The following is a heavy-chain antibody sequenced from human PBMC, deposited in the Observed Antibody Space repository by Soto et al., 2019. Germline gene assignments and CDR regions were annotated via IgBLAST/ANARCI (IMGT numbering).Heavy chain of an antibody. CDR1: GGSISSYY. J-gene: IGHJ4*02. CDR2: IYYSGST. V-gene: IGHV4-59*01. Sequence: PSETLSLTCTVSGGSISSYYWSWIRQPPGKGLEWIGYIYYSGSTNYNPSLKSRVTISVNTSKNQYSLKLSSVTDADTAVYYFARSTNTFGIHYYGSGRNFDYWGQGTLVTVSS. CDR3: ARSTNTFGIHYYGSGRNFDY. D-gene: IGHD3-10*01.